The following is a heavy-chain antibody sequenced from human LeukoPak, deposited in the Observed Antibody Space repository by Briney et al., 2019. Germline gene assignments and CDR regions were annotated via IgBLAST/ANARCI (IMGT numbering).Heavy chain of an antibody. CDR1: GYTFTSYG. V-gene: IGHV1-18*01. J-gene: IGHJ6*03. CDR2: ISAYNGNT. D-gene: IGHD6-13*01. Sequence: ASVKVSCKASGYTFTSYGIIWVRQAPGQGLELMGWISAYNGNTNYAQKLQGRITITTDTSTSTAYMELSSLRSEDTAVHYCARGLTGYSSSWYRPPYMDAWGKGTTVTVSS. CDR3: ARGLTGYSSSWYRPPYMDA.